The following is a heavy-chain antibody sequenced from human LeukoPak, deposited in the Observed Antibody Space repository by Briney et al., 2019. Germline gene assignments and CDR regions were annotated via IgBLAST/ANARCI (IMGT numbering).Heavy chain of an antibody. CDR1: GGSFSGYY. CDR3: ARGIYYDSSGPDY. D-gene: IGHD3-22*01. Sequence: KPSETLSLTCAVYGGSFSGYYWSWIRKPPGKGLEWIGEINHSGSTNYNPSLKSRVTISVDTSKNQFSLKLSSVTAADTAVYYCARGIYYDSSGPDYWGQGTLVTVSS. V-gene: IGHV4-34*01. CDR2: INHSGST. J-gene: IGHJ4*02.